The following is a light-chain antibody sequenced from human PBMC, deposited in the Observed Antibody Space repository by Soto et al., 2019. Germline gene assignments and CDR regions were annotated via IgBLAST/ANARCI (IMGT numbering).Light chain of an antibody. V-gene: IGKV3-15*01. Sequence: EILVTQSLATLSVSPGERAPLSCRASQSVSSNLAWYMQIPGQAPRLLIYGASTRATGIPARFSGIGSWTEFTLTISSLQYEDFGLYYCQQYDNWPLTFGGGTKVE. CDR3: QQYDNWPLT. CDR1: QSVSSN. CDR2: GAS. J-gene: IGKJ4*01.